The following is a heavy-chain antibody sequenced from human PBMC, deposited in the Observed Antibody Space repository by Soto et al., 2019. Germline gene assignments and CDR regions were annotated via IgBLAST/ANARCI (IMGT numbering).Heavy chain of an antibody. CDR2: ISAYNGNT. V-gene: IGHV1-18*04. J-gene: IGHJ6*02. CDR3: ARDSSDILTGYSPIPHDYGMDV. D-gene: IGHD3-9*01. CDR1: GYTFTSYG. Sequence: ASVKVSCKASGYTFTSYGISWGRQARGQGLEWMGWISAYNGNTNYAQKLQGRVTMTTDTSTSTAYMELRSLRSDDTAVYYCARDSSDILTGYSPIPHDYGMDVWGQGTTVTVSS.